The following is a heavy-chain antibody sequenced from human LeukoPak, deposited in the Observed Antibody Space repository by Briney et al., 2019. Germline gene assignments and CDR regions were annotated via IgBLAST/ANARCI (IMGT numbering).Heavy chain of an antibody. D-gene: IGHD6-19*01. CDR3: ARGLAGSGWYPPDAFDI. Sequence: PGGSLRLSCAASGFTFSSYAMHWVRQAPGKGLDWVAVIWYDGSDKYYADSVKGRFTISRDNAKNSLYLQMNSLRAEDTAVYYCARGLAGSGWYPPDAFDIWGQGTMVTVSS. CDR1: GFTFSSYA. V-gene: IGHV3-30*04. CDR2: IWYDGSDK. J-gene: IGHJ3*02.